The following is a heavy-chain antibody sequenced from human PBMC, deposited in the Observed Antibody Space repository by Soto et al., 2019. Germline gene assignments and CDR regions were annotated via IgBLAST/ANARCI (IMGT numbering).Heavy chain of an antibody. Sequence: GGSLRLSCAASGFTFSSYGMHWVRQAPGKGLEWVAVIWYDGSNKYYADSVKGRFTISRDNSKNTLYLQMNSLRAEDTAVYYCARDYVEYSSSSGWFDPWGQGTLVTVSS. CDR1: GFTFSSYG. CDR2: IWYDGSNK. D-gene: IGHD6-6*01. CDR3: ARDYVEYSSSSGWFDP. V-gene: IGHV3-33*08. J-gene: IGHJ5*02.